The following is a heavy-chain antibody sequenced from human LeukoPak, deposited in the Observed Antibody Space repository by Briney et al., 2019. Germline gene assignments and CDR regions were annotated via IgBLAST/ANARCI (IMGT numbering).Heavy chain of an antibody. J-gene: IGHJ4*02. CDR2: IIPILGIA. Sequence: SVKVSCKASGGTFSSYTISWVRQAPGQGLEWMGRIIPILGIANYAQKFQGRVTITADKSTSTAYMELSSLRSEDAAVYYCATGAWVVVPAAQFDYWGQGTLVTVSS. V-gene: IGHV1-69*02. CDR3: ATGAWVVVPAAQFDY. CDR1: GGTFSSYT. D-gene: IGHD2-2*01.